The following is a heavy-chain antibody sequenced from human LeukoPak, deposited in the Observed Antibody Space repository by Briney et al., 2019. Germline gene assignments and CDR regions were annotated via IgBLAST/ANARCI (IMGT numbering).Heavy chain of an antibody. CDR3: ARLVSRIALAGADY. CDR2: ISSSSTYI. J-gene: IGHJ4*02. Sequence: GGSLRLSCAASGFTFSSYSMNWVRQAPGKGLEWVSSISSSSTYIYYADSVKGRFTVSRDNAENSLYLQMNSLRAEDTAVYYCARLVSRIALAGADYWGQGTLVTVSS. V-gene: IGHV3-21*06. D-gene: IGHD6-19*01. CDR1: GFTFSSYS.